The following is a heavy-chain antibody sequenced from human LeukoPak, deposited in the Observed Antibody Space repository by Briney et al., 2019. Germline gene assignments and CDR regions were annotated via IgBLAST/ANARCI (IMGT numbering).Heavy chain of an antibody. CDR3: ARVYSPFDY. CDR2: INHSGST. D-gene: IGHD1-14*01. V-gene: IGHV4-34*01. CDR1: GGSFSGYY. Sequence: SETLSLTCAVYGGSFSGYYWSWIRQPPGKGLEWIGEINHSGSTNYNPSLKSRVTISVDTSKNQFSLKLSSVTAADTAVYYCARVYSPFDYWGQGTLVTVSS. J-gene: IGHJ4*02.